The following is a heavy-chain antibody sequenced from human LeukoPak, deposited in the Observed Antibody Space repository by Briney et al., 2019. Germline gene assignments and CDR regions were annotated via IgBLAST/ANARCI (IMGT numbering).Heavy chain of an antibody. CDR1: GGSFSGYY. V-gene: IGHV4-34*01. J-gene: IGHJ6*03. Sequence: SETLSLTCAVYGGSFSGYYWSWIRQPPGKGLEWIGEINHSGGTNYSPSLKSRVTISVDTSKNQFSLKLSSVTAADTAVYYCARRYYYYYYMDVWGKGTTVTVSS. CDR3: ARRYYYYYYMDV. CDR2: INHSGGT.